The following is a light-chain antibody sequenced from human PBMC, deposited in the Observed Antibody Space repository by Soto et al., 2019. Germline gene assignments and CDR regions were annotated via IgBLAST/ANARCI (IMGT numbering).Light chain of an antibody. CDR1: SSDVGGYNY. Sequence: QSALTQPASVSGSPGQSITISCTGTSSDVGGYNYVSWYQQHPGKAPKLMIYDVRNRPSGVSNRFSGSKSGNTASRTISGRQAEDEADYYGSSYTSSSTRVFGGGTKLTVL. CDR2: DVR. CDR3: SSYTSSSTRV. J-gene: IGLJ2*01. V-gene: IGLV2-14*01.